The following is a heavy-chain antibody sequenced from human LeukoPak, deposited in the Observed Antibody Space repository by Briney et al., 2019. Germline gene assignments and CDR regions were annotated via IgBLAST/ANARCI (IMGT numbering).Heavy chain of an antibody. CDR1: GFTFTSYS. D-gene: IGHD1-26*01. Sequence: GGSLGLSCAASGFTFTSYSMNWVRQAPGKGLEWVSTISGGGGSTYYADSVKGRFTISRDNSKNTLYLQVNSQRAEDTAVYYCAKGGKWDVTPFDYWGQGTLVTVSS. CDR2: ISGGGGST. CDR3: AKGGKWDVTPFDY. J-gene: IGHJ4*02. V-gene: IGHV3-23*01.